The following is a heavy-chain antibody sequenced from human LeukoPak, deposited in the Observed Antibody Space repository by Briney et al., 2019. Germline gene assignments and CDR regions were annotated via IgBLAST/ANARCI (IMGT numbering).Heavy chain of an antibody. Sequence: SETLSLTCTVSGASISSYYWSWIRQPPGKGLEWIGYVAYSGGTNYNPSLKSRVTISLDTSQSQFSLKLSSLTAADTAVYFCARHGDTSGYYYYVDYWGQGTLVTVSS. V-gene: IGHV4-59*08. J-gene: IGHJ4*02. D-gene: IGHD3-22*01. CDR2: VAYSGGT. CDR1: GASISSYY. CDR3: ARHGDTSGYYYYVDY.